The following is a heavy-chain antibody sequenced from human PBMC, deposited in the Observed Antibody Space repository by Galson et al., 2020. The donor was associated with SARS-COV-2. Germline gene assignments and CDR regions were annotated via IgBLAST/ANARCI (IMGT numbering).Heavy chain of an antibody. Sequence: GESLKISCKGSGYSFTSYWIGWVRQMPGKGLEWMGIIYPGDSDTRYSPSFQGQVTISADKSISTAYLQWSSLKASDTAMYYCARHSGEQQLGTSGDYWGQGTLVTVSS. CDR1: GYSFTSYW. CDR2: IYPGDSDT. V-gene: IGHV5-51*01. J-gene: IGHJ4*02. D-gene: IGHD6-13*01. CDR3: ARHSGEQQLGTSGDY.